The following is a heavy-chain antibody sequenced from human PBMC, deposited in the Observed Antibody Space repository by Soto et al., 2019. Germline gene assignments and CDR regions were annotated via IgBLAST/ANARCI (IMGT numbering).Heavy chain of an antibody. CDR1: GGSISSSSYY. CDR3: ARHRTPGILDALDI. V-gene: IGHV4-39*01. J-gene: IGHJ3*02. Sequence: PSETLSLTCXVSGGSISSSSYYWGWIRQPPGKGLEWIGSIYYSGSTYYNPSLKSRVTISVDTSKNQFSLKLSSVTAADTAVYYCARHRTPGILDALDIWGQGTMVTVSS. CDR2: IYYSGST. D-gene: IGHD1-1*01.